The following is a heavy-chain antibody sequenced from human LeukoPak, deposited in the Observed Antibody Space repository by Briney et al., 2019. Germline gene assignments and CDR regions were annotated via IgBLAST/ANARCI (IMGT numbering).Heavy chain of an antibody. V-gene: IGHV4-59*08. CDR2: ISYSGNT. D-gene: IGHD3-10*01. J-gene: IGHJ5*02. Sequence: SETLSLTCTVSGGSISNYYWSWIRQPPGKGLEWIGYISYSGNTIYNPSVKSRLSISVDTSKDQFSLKLSSVTAADTAVYYCARGFGAGNYYYGWFDPWGQGTLVSVSS. CDR1: GGSISNYY. CDR3: ARGFGAGNYYYGWFDP.